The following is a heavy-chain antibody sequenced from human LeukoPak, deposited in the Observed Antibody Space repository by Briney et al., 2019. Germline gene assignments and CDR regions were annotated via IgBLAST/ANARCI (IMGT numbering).Heavy chain of an antibody. CDR2: VYYRVTS. Sequence: SETLSLTCTVSGDSISSSSYSWAWIRQPPGKGLEWLATVYYRVTSYSNPSLRSRVSISLDASQNQLSLRVTSVTAADTAVYYCARGLRYYDSRDRFDFWGQGALVTVSS. J-gene: IGHJ4*02. CDR1: GDSISSSSYS. CDR3: ARGLRYYDSRDRFDF. V-gene: IGHV4-39*07. D-gene: IGHD3-22*01.